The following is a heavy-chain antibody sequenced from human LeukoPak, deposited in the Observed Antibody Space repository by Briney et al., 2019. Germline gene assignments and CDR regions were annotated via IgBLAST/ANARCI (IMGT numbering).Heavy chain of an antibody. Sequence: GGSLRLSCAASGFTFSSYAMSWVRQAPGKGLEWVSSISSSSSYIYYADSVKGRFTIPRDNAKNSLYLQMNSLRAEDTAVYYCASFDSSGYFLDYWGQGTLVSVSS. J-gene: IGHJ4*02. CDR1: GFTFSSYA. CDR2: ISSSSSYI. D-gene: IGHD3-22*01. CDR3: ASFDSSGYFLDY. V-gene: IGHV3-21*01.